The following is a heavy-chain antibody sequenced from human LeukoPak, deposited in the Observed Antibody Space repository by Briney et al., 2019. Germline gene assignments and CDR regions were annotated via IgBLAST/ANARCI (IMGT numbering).Heavy chain of an antibody. D-gene: IGHD3-10*02. CDR3: AELGITMIGGV. CDR1: GFTFDDYG. V-gene: IGHV3-7*01. Sequence: GGSLRLSCAASGFTFDDYGMSWVRQAPGKGLEWVANIKEDGSQKYYVDSVKGRFTISRDNAKNSLYLQMNSLRAEDTAVYYCAELGITMIGGVWGKGTTVTISS. J-gene: IGHJ6*04. CDR2: IKEDGSQK.